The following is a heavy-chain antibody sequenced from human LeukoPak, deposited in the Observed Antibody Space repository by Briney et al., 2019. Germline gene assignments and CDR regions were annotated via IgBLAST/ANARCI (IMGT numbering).Heavy chain of an antibody. CDR2: IYYSGST. V-gene: IGHV4-39*07. D-gene: IGHD5-12*01. Sequence: PSETLSLTCSVSGGSISSSSNYWGWIRQPPGKGLDWIGTIYYSGSTYYNPSLKSRVTISVDTSKNQFFLNLNSVTAADTAVYYCARGNLRGYSGYDSDYWGQGTLVTVSS. J-gene: IGHJ4*02. CDR1: GGSISSSSNY. CDR3: ARGNLRGYSGYDSDY.